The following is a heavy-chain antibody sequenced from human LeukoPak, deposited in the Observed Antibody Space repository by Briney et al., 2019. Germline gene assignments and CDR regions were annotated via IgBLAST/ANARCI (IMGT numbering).Heavy chain of an antibody. V-gene: IGHV3-23*01. CDR3: AKDQLSSSSPFDY. Sequence: GGSLRLSCAASGFTFSTYAMSWVRQAPGEGLEWVSTISGSGGSTYYADSVKGRFTISRDNSKNTLYLQMNSLRAEDTAVYYCAKDQLSSSSPFDYWGQGTLVTVSS. D-gene: IGHD6-6*01. CDR1: GFTFSTYA. J-gene: IGHJ4*02. CDR2: ISGSGGST.